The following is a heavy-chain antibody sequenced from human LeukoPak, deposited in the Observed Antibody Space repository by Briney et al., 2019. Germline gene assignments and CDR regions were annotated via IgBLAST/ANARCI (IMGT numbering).Heavy chain of an antibody. J-gene: IGHJ5*02. D-gene: IGHD4/OR15-4a*01. CDR1: GGSLSTYY. V-gene: IGHV4-4*07. Sequence: SETLSLTCTVSGGSLSTYYWSWIRQSAGKGLEWIGHIYVSGDAKNNPSLKSRVSVSVDTSKNQFSLKLSSVTAADTAVYYCARLTMRESSGYSFDPWGQGTLVTVSS. CDR2: IYVSGDA. CDR3: ARLTMRESSGYSFDP.